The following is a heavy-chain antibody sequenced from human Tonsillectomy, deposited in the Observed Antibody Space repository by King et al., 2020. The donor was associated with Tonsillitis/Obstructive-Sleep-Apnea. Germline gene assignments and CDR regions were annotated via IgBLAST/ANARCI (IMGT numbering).Heavy chain of an antibody. J-gene: IGHJ3*02. V-gene: IGHV3-53*01. Sequence: VQLVESGGGLIQPGGSLRLSCAASGFTVSSNYMSWVRQAPGKGLEWVSVIYSGGSTYYADSVKGRFTISRDNSKNTLYLQMNSLRAEDTAVYYCARDHESSRRDDAFDIWGQGTMVTDSS. CDR3: ARDHESSRRDDAFDI. CDR1: GFTVSSNY. D-gene: IGHD3-16*02. CDR2: IYSGGST.